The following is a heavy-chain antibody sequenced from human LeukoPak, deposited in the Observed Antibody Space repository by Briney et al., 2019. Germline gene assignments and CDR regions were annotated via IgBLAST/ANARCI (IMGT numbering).Heavy chain of an antibody. D-gene: IGHD2-15*01. CDR1: GSTFSSYW. CDR2: IKKDGSEK. V-gene: IGHV3-7*03. Sequence: PGGSLRLSCAASGSTFSSYWMSWVRQAPGKGLEWVANIKKDGSEKYYVDSVKGRFTISRDNAKNTLYLQMNNLRAEDTAVYYCAPRVVGSAPFDYWGQGTLVTVSS. J-gene: IGHJ4*02. CDR3: APRVVGSAPFDY.